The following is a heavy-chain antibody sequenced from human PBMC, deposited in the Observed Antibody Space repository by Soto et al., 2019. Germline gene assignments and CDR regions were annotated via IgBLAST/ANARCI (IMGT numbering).Heavy chain of an antibody. CDR1: GVSINSGDYY. Sequence: QVQLQESGPGLVKPSQTLSLNCSVSGVSINSGDYYWSWILQHAGQGLEWIGYIFYSGTTFYNPSHKSRVTISIDASKNHFSLEMSSVTAADTAVYYCAKVRGHAFDIRGQGTMVTVSS. J-gene: IGHJ3*02. CDR3: AKVRGHAFDI. V-gene: IGHV4-31*03. D-gene: IGHD3-10*01. CDR2: IFYSGTT.